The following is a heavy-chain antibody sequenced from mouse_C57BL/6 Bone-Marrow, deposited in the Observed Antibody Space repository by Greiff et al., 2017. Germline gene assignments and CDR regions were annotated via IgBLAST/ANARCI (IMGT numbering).Heavy chain of an antibody. CDR1: GFNIKDDY. CDR3: TTDGWGFAY. V-gene: IGHV14-4*01. J-gene: IGHJ3*01. D-gene: IGHD2-3*01. Sequence: EVKLEESGAELVRPGASVKLSCTASGFNIKDDYMHWVKQRPEQGLEWIGWLDPENGDTEYASKFQGKATITADTSSNTAYLQLSSLTSEDTAVYYCTTDGWGFAYWGQGTLVTVSA. CDR2: LDPENGDT.